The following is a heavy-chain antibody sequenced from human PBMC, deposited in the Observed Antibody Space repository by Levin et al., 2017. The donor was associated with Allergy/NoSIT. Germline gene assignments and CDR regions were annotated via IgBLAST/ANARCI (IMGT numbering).Heavy chain of an antibody. Sequence: TPSETLSLTCTVSGGAISGSPHYWGWIRQSPGKGLEWIGSIFFGGSTFYFPSLESRLRISVDTSKNQFSLKLTSVTASDTAIYYCARHRFPGDFDYWGPGTLVTVSS. D-gene: IGHD3-10*01. CDR1: GGAISGSPHY. J-gene: IGHJ4*02. CDR2: IFFGGST. CDR3: ARHRFPGDFDY. V-gene: IGHV4-39*01.